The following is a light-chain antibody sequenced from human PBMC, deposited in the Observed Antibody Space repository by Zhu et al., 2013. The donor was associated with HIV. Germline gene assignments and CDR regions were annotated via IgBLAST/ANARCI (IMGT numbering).Light chain of an antibody. V-gene: IGKV3-20*01. CDR2: GAS. J-gene: IGKJ1*01. CDR3: QQYGSSPGWT. Sequence: EIVLTQSPGTLSLSPGERVTLSCRASQSVSNRYLAWYQQKPGQAPRLLIYGASSRATGIPDRFSGSGSGTDFTLTISRLEPEDFAVYYCQQYGSSPGWTFGQGTKVEIK. CDR1: QSVSNRY.